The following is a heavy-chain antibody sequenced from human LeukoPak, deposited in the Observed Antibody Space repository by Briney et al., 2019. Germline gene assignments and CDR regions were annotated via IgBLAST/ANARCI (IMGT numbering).Heavy chain of an antibody. V-gene: IGHV3-30-3*01. CDR1: GFTFSSYA. Sequence: PGGSLRLSCAASGFTFSSYAMHWVRQAPGKGLEWVAVISYDGSNKYYAGSVKGRFTISRDNTKNTLYLQMNSLRAEGTAVYYCAAPQLLLGAFDIWGQGTMVTVSS. CDR3: AAPQLLLGAFDI. CDR2: ISYDGSNK. D-gene: IGHD2-2*01. J-gene: IGHJ3*02.